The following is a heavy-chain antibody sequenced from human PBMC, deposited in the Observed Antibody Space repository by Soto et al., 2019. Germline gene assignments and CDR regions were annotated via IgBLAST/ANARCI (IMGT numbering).Heavy chain of an antibody. CDR2: MVYSGST. D-gene: IGHD4-17*01. Sequence: QLQLQESGPGLVKPSETLSLTCTVSGGSISSSSYYWGWIRQPPGKGLDWIGSMVYSGSTYYNPSLKSRVTISVDTSKNQFSLKLSSVTATDAAVYYCIGLPYGNWFDPWGQGTLVTVSS. V-gene: IGHV4-39*01. CDR1: GGSISSSSYY. J-gene: IGHJ5*02. CDR3: IGLPYGNWFDP.